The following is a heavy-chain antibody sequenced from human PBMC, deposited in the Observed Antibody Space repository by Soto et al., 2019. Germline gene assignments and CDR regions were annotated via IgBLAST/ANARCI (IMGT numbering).Heavy chain of an antibody. CDR3: ARASKRFGELEAFWY. Sequence: QVQLQESGPGLVKPSQTLSLTCTVSGGSISSGDYYWSWIRQPPGKGLEWIGYIYYSGSTYYNPSLKSRVTLXXDXSXXQFSLKLSSVTAADTAVYYCARASKRFGELEAFWYWGQGTLVTVSS. J-gene: IGHJ4*02. V-gene: IGHV4-30-4*01. CDR2: IYYSGST. CDR1: GGSISSGDYY. D-gene: IGHD3-10*01.